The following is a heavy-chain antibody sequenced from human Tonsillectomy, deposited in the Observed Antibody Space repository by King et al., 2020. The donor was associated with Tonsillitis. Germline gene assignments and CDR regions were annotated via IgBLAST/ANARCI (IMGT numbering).Heavy chain of an antibody. V-gene: IGHV4-31*03. D-gene: IGHD2-15*01. CDR2: IDDNENT. Sequence: VQLQESGPGLVKPSQTLSLTCTVSGGSISGGEYYLSWIRQHPGKGLEWIWYIDDNENTFYNPSLKSRLTISLDTSKNQFSLKLSSVTAADTAVYYCVRYEGGVFDPWGQGTLVTVSS. J-gene: IGHJ5*02. CDR1: GGSISGGEYY. CDR3: VRYEGGVFDP.